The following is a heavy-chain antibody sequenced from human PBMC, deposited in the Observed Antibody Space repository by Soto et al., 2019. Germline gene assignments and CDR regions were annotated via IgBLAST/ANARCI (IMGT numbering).Heavy chain of an antibody. CDR2: ISGRTNYI. CDR3: ARGLYSSSLSYFDC. D-gene: IGHD6-6*01. Sequence: GGSLRLSCVASGFTFSNYNMNWVRQAPGKGLEWVASISGRTNYIYYADSVGGRFTVSRDNAKNSLSLQLDTLRVEDTAVYFCARGLYSSSLSYFDCWGQGVLVTVSS. CDR1: GFTFSNYN. V-gene: IGHV3-21*01. J-gene: IGHJ4*02.